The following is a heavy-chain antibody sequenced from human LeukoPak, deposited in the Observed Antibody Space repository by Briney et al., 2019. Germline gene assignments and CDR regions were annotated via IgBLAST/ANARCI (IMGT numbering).Heavy chain of an antibody. J-gene: IGHJ4*02. CDR1: GGTFSSYA. D-gene: IGHD2-2*01. CDR2: IIPIFGTA. V-gene: IGHV1-69*05. Sequence: SVKVSCKASGGTFSSYAISWVRQAPGQGLEWMGGIIPIFGTANYAQKFQGRVTITTDESTSTAYMELSSLRSEDTAVYYCARGSLPIVVLPAALDDWGQGALVTVSS. CDR3: ARGSLPIVVLPAALDD.